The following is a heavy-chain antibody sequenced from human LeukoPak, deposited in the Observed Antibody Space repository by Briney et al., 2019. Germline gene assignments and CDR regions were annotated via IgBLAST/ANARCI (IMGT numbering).Heavy chain of an antibody. CDR2: IIPIFGTA. Sequence: SVKVSCKASGGTFSSYAISWVRQAPGQGLEWMGGIIPIFGTANYAQKFQGRVTITADESTSTAYMELSSLRSEDTAVYYCAREYSSSSYFDYWGQGTLVTVSS. D-gene: IGHD6-6*01. J-gene: IGHJ4*02. CDR3: AREYSSSSYFDY. V-gene: IGHV1-69*13. CDR1: GGTFSSYA.